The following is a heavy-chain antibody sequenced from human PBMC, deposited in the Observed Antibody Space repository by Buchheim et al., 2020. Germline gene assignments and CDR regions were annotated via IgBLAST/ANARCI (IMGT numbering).Heavy chain of an antibody. Sequence: QVQLQQWGAGLLKPSETLSLTCAVSGGSFSDHFWSWIRQSPGKGLEWIGEISHSGSSNYNPSLKSRVTISVDTSKSQVSLRLSSVTAADTAVYYCARGHGWGSGRWDYWGQGTL. CDR3: ARGHGWGSGRWDY. CDR1: GGSFSDHF. CDR2: ISHSGSS. D-gene: IGHD3-10*01. V-gene: IGHV4-34*01. J-gene: IGHJ4*02.